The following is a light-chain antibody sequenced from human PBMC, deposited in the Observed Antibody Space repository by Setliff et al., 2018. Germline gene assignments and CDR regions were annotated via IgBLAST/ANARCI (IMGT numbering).Light chain of an antibody. Sequence: QSVLAQPASVSGSPGQSIIISCTGTSSDIGAYDHVFWYRQYPGKAPQLMIYDVSNRASGVSDRFSASKSGNTASLTISGLQPEDEADYYCSSYTSTNTDAFGSGTKVTVL. J-gene: IGLJ1*01. V-gene: IGLV2-14*01. CDR1: SSDIGAYDH. CDR2: DVS. CDR3: SSYTSTNTDA.